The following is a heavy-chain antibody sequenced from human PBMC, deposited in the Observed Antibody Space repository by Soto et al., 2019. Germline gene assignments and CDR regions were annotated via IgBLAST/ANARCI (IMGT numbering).Heavy chain of an antibody. CDR2: ISYDGSNK. J-gene: IGHJ4*02. CDR1: GFTFSSYA. Sequence: GGSLRLSCAASGFTFSSYAMHWVRQAPGKGLEWVAVISYDGSNKYYADSVKGRFTISRDNSKNTLYLQMNSLRAEDTAVYYCARYSSSSSCIDYWGQGTMVTVSS. D-gene: IGHD6-6*01. V-gene: IGHV3-30-3*01. CDR3: ARYSSSSSCIDY.